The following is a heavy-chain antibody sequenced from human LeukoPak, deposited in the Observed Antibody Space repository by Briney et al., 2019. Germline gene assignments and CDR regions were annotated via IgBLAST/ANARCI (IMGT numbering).Heavy chain of an antibody. Sequence: GGSLRLSCAASGFTVSSNYMSWVRQAPGKGLEWVSVIYSGGYTYYADSVKGRFTISRDNADNSLYLQMNSLGAEDTAVYFCARLGPVNKDHYIDVGGKGTTVTISS. V-gene: IGHV3-66*04. CDR3: ARLGPVNKDHYIDV. J-gene: IGHJ6*03. D-gene: IGHD4-17*01. CDR2: IYSGGYT. CDR1: GFTVSSNY.